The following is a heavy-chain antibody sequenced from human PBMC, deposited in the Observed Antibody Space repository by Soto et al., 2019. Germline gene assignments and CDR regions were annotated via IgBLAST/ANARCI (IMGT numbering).Heavy chain of an antibody. J-gene: IGHJ4*02. CDR2: IYWDDNE. V-gene: IGHV2-5*02. D-gene: IGHD4-17*01. Sequence: QITLKESGPTLVKPTQTLTLTCTFSGFSLTTQGVHVGWIRQPPGKALEWLALIYWDDNEVYSPSLKNRLNTTKDTSKSQVVLTLSTVEPVDTSTYFCVYRDFGDYFFQFWGQGILVNVSS. CDR1: GFSLTTQGVH. CDR3: VYRDFGDYFFQF.